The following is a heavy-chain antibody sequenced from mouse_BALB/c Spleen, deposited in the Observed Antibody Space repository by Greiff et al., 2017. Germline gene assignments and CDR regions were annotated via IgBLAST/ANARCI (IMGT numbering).Heavy chain of an antibody. Sequence: EVKVVESGGDLVKPGGSLKLSCAASGFTFSSYGMSWVRQTPDKRLEWVATISSGGSYTYYPDSVKGRFTISRDNAKNTLYLQMSSLKSEDTAMYYCARDYRYDEYYFDYGGQGTTLTVSS. V-gene: IGHV5-6*01. CDR1: GFTFSSYG. CDR3: ARDYRYDEYYFDY. CDR2: ISSGGSYT. D-gene: IGHD2-14*01. J-gene: IGHJ2*01.